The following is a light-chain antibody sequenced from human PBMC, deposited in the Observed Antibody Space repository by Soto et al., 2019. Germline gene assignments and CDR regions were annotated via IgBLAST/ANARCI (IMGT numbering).Light chain of an antibody. V-gene: IGKV3D-20*02. J-gene: IGKJ5*01. Sequence: VLTHAPCTLSLSPWERATLSFRSSQTVRNNYLAWYQQKPGQAPRLLIYDASSRATGIPDRFSGGGSGTDFTLTISRLEPEDFAVYYCQLSQQRSSWPPIAFGQGTRLEIK. CDR2: DAS. CDR3: QLSQQRSSWPPIA. CDR1: QTVRNNY.